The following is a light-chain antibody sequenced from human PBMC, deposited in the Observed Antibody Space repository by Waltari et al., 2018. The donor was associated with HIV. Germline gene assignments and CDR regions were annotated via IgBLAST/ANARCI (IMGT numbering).Light chain of an antibody. CDR2: EVS. V-gene: IGLV2-14*01. Sequence: QFALTQPASVSGSPGQSITISCSGTSSDIGYYTSVSWYQQHPGKAPKLMIYEVSNRPSGISNRFSGSKSGNTASLTISALQAEDEADYFCSSVANSVTLSVLFGGGTKLTVL. J-gene: IGLJ3*02. CDR1: SSDIGYYTS. CDR3: SSVANSVTLSVL.